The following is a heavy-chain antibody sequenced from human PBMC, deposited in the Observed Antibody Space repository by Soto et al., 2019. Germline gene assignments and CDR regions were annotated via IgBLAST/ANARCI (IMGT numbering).Heavy chain of an antibody. CDR3: ARDTDYRDYYLDY. D-gene: IGHD4-17*01. J-gene: IGHJ4*02. CDR2: FYSGGGT. CDR1: GFTVSNNY. V-gene: IGHV3-66*01. Sequence: EVQLVESGGGLVQPGGSLRLSCAASGFTVSNNYMSWVRQAPGKGLEWLSVFYSGGGTYYADSVKGRFTISRDNSKNTLYLQMNSLRVEDTAIYYCARDTDYRDYYLDYWGQGTLVTVSS.